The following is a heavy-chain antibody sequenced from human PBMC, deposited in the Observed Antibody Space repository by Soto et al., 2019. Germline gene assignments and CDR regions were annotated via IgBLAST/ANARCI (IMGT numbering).Heavy chain of an antibody. Sequence: SETLSLTYAVYGGSFSGYYWSWIRQPPGMALEWIGEINHLGSINYNPFLKSRVTMSVDTSKNQFSLTLNSVTAADTATYYCARGGISHWAYFYYMDVWDRGTTVTVSS. CDR1: GGSFSGYY. V-gene: IGHV4-34*01. CDR3: ARGGISHWAYFYYMDV. D-gene: IGHD2-21*01. J-gene: IGHJ6*03. CDR2: INHLGSI.